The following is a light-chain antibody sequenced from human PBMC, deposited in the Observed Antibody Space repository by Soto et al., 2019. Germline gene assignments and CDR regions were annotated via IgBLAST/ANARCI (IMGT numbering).Light chain of an antibody. CDR1: SSDVGGYNY. Sequence: QSALTQPHSVSGSPGQSVTISCSGTSSDVGGYNYVSWYQQYPGKAPKLMIYDVSKRPSGVPDRFSGSKSGNTASLTITGLQAEDEADYYCCSYAGRYTYVFGTGTKVTVL. CDR2: DVS. J-gene: IGLJ1*01. V-gene: IGLV2-11*01. CDR3: CSYAGRYTYV.